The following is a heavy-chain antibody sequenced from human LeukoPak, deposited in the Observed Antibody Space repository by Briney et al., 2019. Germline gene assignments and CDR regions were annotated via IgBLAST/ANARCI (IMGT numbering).Heavy chain of an antibody. CDR1: GYSISSGYY. CDR3: AREQEVVTPAPFFDY. Sequence: SETLSLTCTVSGYSISSGYYWGWIRQPPGKGLEWIGSIYYSGSTYYNPSLKSRVTISVDTSKNQFSLKLSSVTAADTAVYYCAREQEVVTPAPFFDYWGQGTLVTVSS. D-gene: IGHD4-23*01. CDR2: IYYSGST. V-gene: IGHV4-38-2*02. J-gene: IGHJ4*02.